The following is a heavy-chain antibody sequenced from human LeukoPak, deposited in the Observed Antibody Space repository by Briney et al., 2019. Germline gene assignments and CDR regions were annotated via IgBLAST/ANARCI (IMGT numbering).Heavy chain of an antibody. CDR3: ARDPDSSGWYLYFDY. J-gene: IGHJ4*02. Sequence: PGGSLRLSCAASGFTFSSYGMHWVRQAPGKGLEWVANIKQDGSEKYYVDSVKGRFTISRDNAKNSLYLQMNSLRAEDTAVYYCARDPDSSGWYLYFDYWGQGTLVTVSS. CDR2: IKQDGSEK. V-gene: IGHV3-7*01. CDR1: GFTFSSYG. D-gene: IGHD6-19*01.